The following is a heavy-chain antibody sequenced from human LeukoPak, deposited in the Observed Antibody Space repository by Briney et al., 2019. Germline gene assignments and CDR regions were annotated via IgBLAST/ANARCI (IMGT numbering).Heavy chain of an antibody. Sequence: SVKVSCKASGGTFSSYTISWVRQAPGQGLEWMGRIIPILCIANYAQKFQGRVTITADKSTSTAYMELSSLRSEDTAVYYCARVRSPQYCSSTSCYTLDNWFDPWGQGTLVTVSS. D-gene: IGHD2-2*02. V-gene: IGHV1-69*02. CDR3: ARVRSPQYCSSTSCYTLDNWFDP. CDR2: IIPILCIA. J-gene: IGHJ5*02. CDR1: GGTFSSYT.